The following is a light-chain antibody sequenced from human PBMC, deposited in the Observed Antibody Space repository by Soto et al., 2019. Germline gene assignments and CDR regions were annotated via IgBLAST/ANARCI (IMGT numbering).Light chain of an antibody. V-gene: IGLV2-14*01. J-gene: IGLJ3*02. CDR2: EVN. CDR3: NSFAGSNTCV. CDR1: NSNIGAYKY. Sequence: QSALTQPASVSGSPGQSITISCTGTNSNIGAYKYVSWYQHHQGKAPKLVIYEVNNRPSGTSQRFSGSKSGNTASLTISGLQTEDAADYYCNSFAGSNTCVFGGGTKLTVL.